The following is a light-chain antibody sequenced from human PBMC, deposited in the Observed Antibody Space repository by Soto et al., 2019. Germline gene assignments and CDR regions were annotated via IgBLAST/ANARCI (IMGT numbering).Light chain of an antibody. Sequence: ETLLPNSPATLSLSRRQRAPLYCTASPSVINSLAWYQHKPGQALRLLIFYASNRATGVPTRFSGSGSGTDYTPTISSLEPEDFAVYHCHQRNQRPPVTFGGATKVDIK. CDR2: YAS. CDR3: HQRNQRPPVT. V-gene: IGKV3-11*01. J-gene: IGKJ4*01. CDR1: PSVINS.